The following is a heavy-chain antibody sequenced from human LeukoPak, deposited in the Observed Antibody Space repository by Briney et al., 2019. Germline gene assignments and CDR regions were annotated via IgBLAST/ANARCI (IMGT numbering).Heavy chain of an antibody. D-gene: IGHD2-21*02. CDR3: ARDSPRHIVVVTARNWFDP. V-gene: IGHV1-69*06. Sequence: SVKVSCKASGGTFSSYAISWVRQAPGQGLEWMGGIIPIFGTANYAQKFQGRVTITADKSTSTAYMELSSLRSEDTAVYYCARDSPRHIVVVTARNWFDPWGQGTLVTVSS. CDR2: IIPIFGTA. CDR1: GGTFSSYA. J-gene: IGHJ5*02.